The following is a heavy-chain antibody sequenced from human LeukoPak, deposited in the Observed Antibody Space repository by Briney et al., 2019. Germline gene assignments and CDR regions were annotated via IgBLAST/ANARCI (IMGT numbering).Heavy chain of an antibody. Sequence: GGSLRLSCSASGFTFRNYAMTWVRQAPGKGLEWVSGITASGTSRYYADSVKGRFTISRDNSKSTLYLQMTSLRADDTAVYYCANQVTSTVSTDYWGQGTLVTVSS. CDR2: ITASGTSR. CDR1: GFTFRNYA. J-gene: IGHJ4*02. V-gene: IGHV3-23*01. D-gene: IGHD4-11*01. CDR3: ANQVTSTVSTDY.